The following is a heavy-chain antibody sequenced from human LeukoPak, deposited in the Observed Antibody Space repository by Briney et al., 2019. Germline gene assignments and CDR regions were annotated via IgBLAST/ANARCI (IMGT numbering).Heavy chain of an antibody. J-gene: IGHJ4*02. V-gene: IGHV4-39*01. CDR3: ARQFWSGYYPYFDY. Sequence: SETLSLTCTVSGGSISSSSYYWGWIRQPPGKGLEWIGSIYYSGSTCYNPSLKSRVTISVDTSKNQFSLKLSSVTAADTAVYYCARQFWSGYYPYFDYWGQGTLVTVSS. D-gene: IGHD3-3*01. CDR1: GGSISSSSYY. CDR2: IYYSGST.